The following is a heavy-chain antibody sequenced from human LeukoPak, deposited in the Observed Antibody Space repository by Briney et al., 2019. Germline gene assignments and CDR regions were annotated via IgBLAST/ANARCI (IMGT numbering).Heavy chain of an antibody. J-gene: IGHJ4*02. D-gene: IGHD4-17*01. V-gene: IGHV3-48*01. CDR3: AREYESTVKDY. CDR1: GFTFSSYS. CDR2: ISSSSSTI. Sequence: GGSLRLSCAASGFTFSSYSMNWVRQAPGKGLEWVSYISSSSSTIYYADSVKGRFTISRDNAKNSLYLQMNSLRAEDTAVYYCAREYESTVKDYWGQGTLVTASS.